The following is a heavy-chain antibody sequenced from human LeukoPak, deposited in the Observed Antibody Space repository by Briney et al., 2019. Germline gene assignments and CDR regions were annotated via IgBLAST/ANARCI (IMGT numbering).Heavy chain of an antibody. J-gene: IGHJ4*02. CDR1: GGSISSGDYY. Sequence: PSQTLSLTCTVSGGSISSGDYYWSWIRQHPGKGLEWLGYIYYSGSTYYNPSLKSRVTISVDTSKNQFSLKLTSVTAADTAVYYCARAPPRGSSWYFDYWGQGTLVTVSS. CDR2: IYYSGST. V-gene: IGHV4-31*03. CDR3: ARAPPRGSSWYFDY. D-gene: IGHD6-13*01.